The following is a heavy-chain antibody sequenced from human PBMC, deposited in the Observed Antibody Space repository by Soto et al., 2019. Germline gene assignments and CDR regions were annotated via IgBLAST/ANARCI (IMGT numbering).Heavy chain of an antibody. D-gene: IGHD3-3*01. V-gene: IGHV1-3*01. J-gene: IGHJ6*02. CDR3: ARDMYYDFWSGSYGMDV. Sequence: ASVKVSFKASGYTFTSYAMHWVRQAPGQRLEWMGWINAGNGNTKYSRKFQGRVTITRDTSASTAYMELSSLRSEDTAVYYCARDMYYDFWSGSYGMDVWGQGTTVTVSS. CDR2: INAGNGNT. CDR1: GYTFTSYA.